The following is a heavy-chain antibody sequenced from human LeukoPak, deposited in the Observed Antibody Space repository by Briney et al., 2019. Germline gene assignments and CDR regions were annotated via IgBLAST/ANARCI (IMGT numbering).Heavy chain of an antibody. Sequence: GGSLRLSCAASGFTFSSCAMSWVRQAPGKGLEWVSTIIDSGNSICYADSVEGRFTISRDNSKDTLYLQMDSLRAGDTAVYYCAKDPIFSGSYGVFDSWGQGTLVTVSS. CDR1: GFTFSSCA. V-gene: IGHV3-23*01. CDR3: AKDPIFSGSYGVFDS. J-gene: IGHJ4*02. CDR2: IIDSGNSI. D-gene: IGHD1-26*01.